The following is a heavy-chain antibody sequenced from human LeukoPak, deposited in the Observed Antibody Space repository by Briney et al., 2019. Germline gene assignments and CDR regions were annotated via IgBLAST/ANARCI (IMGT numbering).Heavy chain of an antibody. CDR2: INWNGGKT. CDR1: GFTFEDYG. J-gene: IGHJ3*02. CDR3: ARGSGFSHGWPVDTFDM. Sequence: PGGSLRLSCVASGFTFEDYGMSWVRQAPGKGLERVSGINWNGGKTGYADSLKGRFTISRDNAKNSLYLQMNSLRAEDTALYYCARGSGFSHGWPVDTFDMWGQGTMVTVSS. D-gene: IGHD5-18*01. V-gene: IGHV3-20*04.